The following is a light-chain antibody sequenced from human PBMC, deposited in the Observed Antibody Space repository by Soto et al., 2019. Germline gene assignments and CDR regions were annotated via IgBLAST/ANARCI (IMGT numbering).Light chain of an antibody. CDR1: SSDVGGYKY. Sequence: QSVLTQPPSASGSPGPSVTISCTGTSSDVGGYKYVSWYQQYPGKAPKLMIYAVSERPSGVPDRFSGSKSGNTASLTVSGLQAEDEADYYCSSYAGSNNYVFGTGTKLTVL. J-gene: IGLJ1*01. CDR2: AVS. CDR3: SSYAGSNNYV. V-gene: IGLV2-8*01.